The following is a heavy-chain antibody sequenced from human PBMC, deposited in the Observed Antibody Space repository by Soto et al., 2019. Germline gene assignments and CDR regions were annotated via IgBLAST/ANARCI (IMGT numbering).Heavy chain of an antibody. J-gene: IGHJ6*03. CDR3: AKRTTGDYYYYMDV. D-gene: IGHD1-1*01. CDR2: ISGSGGST. Sequence: GGSLRLSCAASGFTFSRYAMSWVGQAPGKGLEWVSAISGSGGSTYYADSVKGRFTISRDNSKNTLYLQMNSLRAEDTAVYYCAKRTTGDYYYYMDVWGKGTTVTVSS. V-gene: IGHV3-23*01. CDR1: GFTFSRYA.